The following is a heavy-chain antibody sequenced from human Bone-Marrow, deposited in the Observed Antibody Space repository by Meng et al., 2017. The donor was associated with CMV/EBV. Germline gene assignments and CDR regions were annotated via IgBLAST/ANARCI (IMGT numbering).Heavy chain of an antibody. D-gene: IGHD2-15*01. CDR3: AKAGRGEVDLLGG. CDR2: ISGSGTYI. Sequence: GGSLRLSCTVSGGSISSSSYYWGWIRQPPGKGLEWVSSISGSGTYIYYADSVKGRLTISRDNGKNSLYLQMNSLRVEDTAVYYCAKAGRGEVDLLGGWGQGTLVTVSS. CDR1: GGSISSSS. V-gene: IGHV3-21*06. J-gene: IGHJ4*02.